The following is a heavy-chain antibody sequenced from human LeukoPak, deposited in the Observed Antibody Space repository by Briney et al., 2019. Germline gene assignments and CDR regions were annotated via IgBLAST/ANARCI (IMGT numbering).Heavy chain of an antibody. J-gene: IGHJ5*02. CDR2: IYYSGST. V-gene: IGHV4-59*01. CDR3: ARGPHYYDSSGYYYWWFDP. Sequence: SETLSLTCTVSGGSISSYYWSCIRHPPGKGGEGIGYIYYSGSTNYNPSLKSRVTISVDTSKNQFSLKLSSVTAADTAVYYCARGPHYYDSSGYYYWWFDPWGQGTLVTVSS. CDR1: GGSISSYY. D-gene: IGHD3-22*01.